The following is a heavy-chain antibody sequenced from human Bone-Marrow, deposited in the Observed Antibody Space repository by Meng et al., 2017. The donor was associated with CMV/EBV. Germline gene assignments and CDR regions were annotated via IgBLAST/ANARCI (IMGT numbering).Heavy chain of an antibody. CDR1: GYTFTSYG. V-gene: IGHV1-18*01. CDR2: ISAYNGNT. J-gene: IGHJ6*02. Sequence: SVKVSCKASGYTFTSYGISWVRQAPGQGLEWMGWISAYNGNTNYAQKLQGRVTMTTDTSTSTAYMELRSLRSEDTAVYYCAASDTSEYYYYGMDVWGQGTTVTVSS. CDR3: AASDTSEYYYYGMDV. D-gene: IGHD5-18*01.